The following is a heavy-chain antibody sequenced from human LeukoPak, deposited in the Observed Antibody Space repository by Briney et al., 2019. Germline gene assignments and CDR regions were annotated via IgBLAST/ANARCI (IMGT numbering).Heavy chain of an antibody. V-gene: IGHV4-4*07. J-gene: IGHJ4*02. Sequence: SETLSLTCTVSGGSISSYYWSWIRQPAGKGLEWIGRIYTSGSTNYNPSLKSRVTMSVDTSKNQLSLKLSSVTAADTAVYYCARDRGYYYDSSGYYSYYFDYWGQGTLVTVSS. CDR1: GGSISSYY. CDR2: IYTSGST. D-gene: IGHD3-22*01. CDR3: ARDRGYYYDSSGYYSYYFDY.